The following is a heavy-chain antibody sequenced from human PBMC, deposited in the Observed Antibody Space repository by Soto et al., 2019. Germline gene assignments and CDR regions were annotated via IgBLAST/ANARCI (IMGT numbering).Heavy chain of an antibody. CDR1: GDTFTFYS. CDR3: ARQKVDASDY. V-gene: IGHV1-8*02. J-gene: IGHJ4*02. D-gene: IGHD2-15*01. CDR2: MNPNSGNT. Sequence: SCKASGDTFTFYSIHWVRQATGQGLEWMGWMNPNSGNTGYAQKFQGRVTMTRNTSISTAYMELSSLRSEDTAVYYCARQKVDASDYWGQGTLVTVSS.